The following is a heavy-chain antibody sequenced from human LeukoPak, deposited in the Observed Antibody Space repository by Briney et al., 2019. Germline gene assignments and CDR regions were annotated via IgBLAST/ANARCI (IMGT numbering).Heavy chain of an antibody. J-gene: IGHJ4*02. CDR1: GYTFTNYF. CDR2: INPSGGST. V-gene: IGHV1-46*01. CDR3: ARDLKSSASLED. Sequence: ASVKVSCKASGYTFTNYFLHWVRQAPGQGLEWMGIINPSGGSTSYARKFQGRVTMTRDTSTSTVYMELSSLRSEDTAMYYCARDLKSSASLEDWGQGTLVTVSP. D-gene: IGHD3-22*01.